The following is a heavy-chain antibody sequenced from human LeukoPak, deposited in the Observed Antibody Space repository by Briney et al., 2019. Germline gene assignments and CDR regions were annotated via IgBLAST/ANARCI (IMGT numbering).Heavy chain of an antibody. V-gene: IGHV4-59*01. J-gene: IGHJ4*02. D-gene: IGHD2-8*01. CDR3: ARGGYCTNGVCQTFDY. CDR2: IYYTGST. Sequence: ASETLSLTCAVFGGSFSGYYWSWIRQPPGKGLEWIGYIYYTGSTNYNPSLKSRVTISVDSSKSQFSLRLRSVSAADTAVYYCARGGYCTNGVCQTFDYWGQGILVTVSS. CDR1: GGSFSGYY.